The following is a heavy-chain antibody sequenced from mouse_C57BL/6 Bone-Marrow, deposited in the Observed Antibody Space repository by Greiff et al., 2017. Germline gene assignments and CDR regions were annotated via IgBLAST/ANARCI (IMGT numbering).Heavy chain of an antibody. CDR1: GYTFTSYW. CDR2: IDPNSGGT. J-gene: IGHJ2*01. Sequence: QVQLKQPGAELVKPGASVKLSCKASGYTFTSYWMHWVKQRPGRGLEWIGRIDPNSGGTKYNEKFKSKATLTVDKPSSTAYMQLSSLTSEDSAVYYCAGFYYYGSRYYFDDWGQGTTLTVSS. D-gene: IGHD1-1*01. V-gene: IGHV1-72*01. CDR3: AGFYYYGSRYYFDD.